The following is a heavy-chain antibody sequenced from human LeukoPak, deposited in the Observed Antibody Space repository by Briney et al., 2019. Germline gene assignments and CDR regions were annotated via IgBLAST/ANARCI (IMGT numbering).Heavy chain of an antibody. D-gene: IGHD3-16*01. V-gene: IGHV3-30*18. J-gene: IGHJ4*02. CDR2: ISYDGSNK. CDR3: AKGSIIQRDFDY. CDR1: GFTFSSYG. Sequence: PGGSLRLSCAASGFTFSSYGMHWVRQAPGKGLEWVAVISYDGSNKYYADSVKGRFTISRDNSKNTLYLQMNSLRAEDTAVYYCAKGSIIQRDFDYWGQGTLVTVSS.